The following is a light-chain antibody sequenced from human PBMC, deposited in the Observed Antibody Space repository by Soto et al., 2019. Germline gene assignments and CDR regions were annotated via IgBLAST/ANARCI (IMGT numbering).Light chain of an antibody. Sequence: DILMTQSPSTVSASVGDIVTITCRASQTIDSWVAWYQQKPGKAPKLLIYKTTSLESGVPSRFIGSRSGTEYTLTTSGLQPDDFASYYCQQYNTYFSLTFGGGTKVDIK. V-gene: IGKV1-5*03. J-gene: IGKJ4*01. CDR1: QTIDSW. CDR2: KTT. CDR3: QQYNTYFSLT.